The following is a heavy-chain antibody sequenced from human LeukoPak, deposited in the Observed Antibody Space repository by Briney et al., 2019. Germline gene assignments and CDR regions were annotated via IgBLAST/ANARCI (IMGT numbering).Heavy chain of an antibody. D-gene: IGHD5-18*01. CDR3: ARDAHSRAGAFDI. J-gene: IGHJ3*02. V-gene: IGHV3-30*02. Sequence: PGGSLRLSCAASGFTFSSYGMHWVRQAPGKGLEWVAFIRYDGSNKYYADSVKGRFTISRDNSKNTLYLQMNSLRAEDTAVYYCARDAHSRAGAFDIWGQGTMVTVSS. CDR2: IRYDGSNK. CDR1: GFTFSSYG.